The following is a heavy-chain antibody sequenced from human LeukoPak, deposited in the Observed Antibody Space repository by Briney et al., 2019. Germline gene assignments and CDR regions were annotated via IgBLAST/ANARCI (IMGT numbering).Heavy chain of an antibody. Sequence: GGSLRLSCAASGFTFSSYWMSWVRQAPGKGLEWVANIKQDGSEKYYVDSVEGRFTISRDNAKNSLYLQMNSLRAEDTAVYYCARVSPNTVTTLQYFDYWGQGTLVTVSS. CDR1: GFTFSSYW. J-gene: IGHJ4*02. CDR2: IKQDGSEK. CDR3: ARVSPNTVTTLQYFDY. D-gene: IGHD4-17*01. V-gene: IGHV3-7*01.